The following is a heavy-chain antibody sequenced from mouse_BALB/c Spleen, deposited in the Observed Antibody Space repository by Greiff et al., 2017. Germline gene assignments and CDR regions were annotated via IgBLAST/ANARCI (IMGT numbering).Heavy chain of an antibody. Sequence: EVKLVESGGGLVKPGGSLKLSCAASGFTFSNYAMSWVRQTPEKRLEWVASISSGGSTYYPDSVKGRFTISRDDARNILYLQMSSLRSEDTAMYYCARDGYALYYAMDYWGQGTSVTVSS. CDR3: ARDGYALYYAMDY. CDR2: ISSGGST. D-gene: IGHD2-2*01. J-gene: IGHJ4*01. V-gene: IGHV5-6-5*01. CDR1: GFTFSNYA.